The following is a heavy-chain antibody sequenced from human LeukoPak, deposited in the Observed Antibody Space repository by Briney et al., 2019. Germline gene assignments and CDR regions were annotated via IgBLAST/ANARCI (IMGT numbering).Heavy chain of an antibody. V-gene: IGHV1-46*01. CDR3: ARDQEGFDY. CDR1: GYSFTSNY. CDR2: IYPRDGST. J-gene: IGHJ4*02. Sequence: ASVKVSCKVSGYSFTSNYIHWVRQAPGQGLEWMGMIYPRDGSTSYAQRFQDRVTVTRDTSTSTVHMKLSGLRSEDTAVYYCARDQEGFDYWGQGTLVTVFS.